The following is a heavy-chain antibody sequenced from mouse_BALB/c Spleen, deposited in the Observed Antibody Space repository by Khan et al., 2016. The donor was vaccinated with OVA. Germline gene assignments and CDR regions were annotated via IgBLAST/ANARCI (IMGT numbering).Heavy chain of an antibody. CDR2: ISSAGSYT. D-gene: IGHD1-1*01. Sequence: EVELVESGGGLVKPGGSLKLSCAASGFTFSSFVMSWVRQTPEKRLEWVATISSAGSYTYYPDSVKGRFTISRDNAKNTLYLQMTSLESEDTAIYDGANGNDGWFAYWGQGTLVTVSA. CDR1: GFTFSSFV. J-gene: IGHJ3*01. CDR3: ANGNDGWFAY. V-gene: IGHV5-9-1*01.